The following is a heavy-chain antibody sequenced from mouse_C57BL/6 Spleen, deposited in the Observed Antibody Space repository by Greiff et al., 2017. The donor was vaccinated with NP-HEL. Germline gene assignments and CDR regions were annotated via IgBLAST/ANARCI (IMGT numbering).Heavy chain of an antibody. J-gene: IGHJ4*01. CDR1: GYTFTSYW. V-gene: IGHV1-50*01. Sequence: VQLQQPGAELVKPGASVKLSCKASGYTFTSYWMQWVKQRPGQGLEWIGEIDPSDSYTNYNQKFKGKATLTVDTSSSTAYMQLSSLTSEDSAVYYCARRTGGGLYAMDYWGQGTSVTVSS. CDR2: IDPSDSYT. CDR3: ARRTGGGLYAMDY. D-gene: IGHD4-1*01.